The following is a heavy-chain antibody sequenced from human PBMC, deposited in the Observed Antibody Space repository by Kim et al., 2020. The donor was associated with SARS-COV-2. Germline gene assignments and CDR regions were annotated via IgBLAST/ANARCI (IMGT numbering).Heavy chain of an antibody. J-gene: IGHJ6*02. V-gene: IGHV3-13*01. D-gene: IGHD6-25*01. CDR1: GFTFSSYD. Sequence: GGSLRLSCAASGFTFSSYDMHWVRQATGKGLEWVSAIGTAGDTYYPGSVKGRFTISRENAKNSLYLQMNSLRAGDTAVYYCARDRIATGLGGMDVWGQGTTVTVSS. CDR3: ARDRIATGLGGMDV. CDR2: IGTAGDT.